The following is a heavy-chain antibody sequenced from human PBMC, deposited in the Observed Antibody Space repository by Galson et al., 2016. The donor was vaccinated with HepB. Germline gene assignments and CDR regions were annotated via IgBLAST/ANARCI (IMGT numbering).Heavy chain of an antibody. J-gene: IGHJ4*02. V-gene: IGHV3-30-3*01. CDR1: GFTFSSYA. Sequence: SLRLSCAASGFTFSSYAMHWVRQAPGKGLEWVAVISYDGNNKYFAGSVKGRFTISRENSYNTLYLQMNSLRAEDTAVYYCAKDALFYGSGNYVHYWGQGTLVTVSS. D-gene: IGHD3-10*01. CDR2: ISYDGNNK. CDR3: AKDALFYGSGNYVHY.